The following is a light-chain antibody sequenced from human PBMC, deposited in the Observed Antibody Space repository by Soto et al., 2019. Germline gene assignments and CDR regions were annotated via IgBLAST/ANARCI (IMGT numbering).Light chain of an antibody. CDR3: QQYENQPLT. J-gene: IGKJ4*01. V-gene: IGKV3D-20*01. CDR1: QSVSRSF. Sequence: EIVLTQSPATLSLSQGERATLSCGASQSVSRSFLAWYQQPPGLAPRLLIYDASRRATGIPDRFSGSGSGTEFTLTISRLEPEDFAVYYCQQYENQPLTFGGGTKVEIK. CDR2: DAS.